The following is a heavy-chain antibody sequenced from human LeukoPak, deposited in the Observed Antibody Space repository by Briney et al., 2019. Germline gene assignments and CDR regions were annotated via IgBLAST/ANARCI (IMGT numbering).Heavy chain of an antibody. J-gene: IGHJ4*02. CDR1: GFTVSSNY. D-gene: IGHD3-22*01. CDR2: IYSGGST. V-gene: IGHV3-66*01. Sequence: PGGSLRLSCAASGFTVSSNYMSWVRQAPGKGLEWVSVIYSGGSTYYADSVKGRFTISRDNSKNTLYLQMNSLRAEDTAVYYCASGLDYYDSSGPPSWGQGTLVTVSS. CDR3: ASGLDYYDSSGPPS.